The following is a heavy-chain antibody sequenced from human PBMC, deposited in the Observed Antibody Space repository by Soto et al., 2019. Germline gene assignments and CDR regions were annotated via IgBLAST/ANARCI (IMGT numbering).Heavy chain of an antibody. CDR2: VFHTGFT. J-gene: IGHJ4*02. D-gene: IGHD1-1*01. Sequence: PSETLSLTCAVSGGSVSGSYYYWAWLRQSPGKGPEWIGSVFHTGFTSYNPSLESRVSVSVDTSKSQFSLKLSAATASDTAVYYCATSQKGYNWNYFDHWGQGALVTVSS. CDR3: ATSQKGYNWNYFDH. V-gene: IGHV4-39*01. CDR1: GGSVSGSYYY.